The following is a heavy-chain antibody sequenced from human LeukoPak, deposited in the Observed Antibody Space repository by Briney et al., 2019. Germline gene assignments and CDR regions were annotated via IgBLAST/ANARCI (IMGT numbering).Heavy chain of an antibody. J-gene: IGHJ5*02. V-gene: IGHV4-38-2*02. CDR3: ARVVSSGWYGGWFDP. CDR1: GYSISSGYY. Sequence: SETLSLTCTVSGYSISSGYYWGWIRQPPGKGLEWIGSIYYSGSTYYNPPLKSRVTISVDTSKNQFSLKLSSVTAADTAVYYCARVVSSGWYGGWFDPWGQGTLVTVSS. D-gene: IGHD6-19*01. CDR2: IYYSGST.